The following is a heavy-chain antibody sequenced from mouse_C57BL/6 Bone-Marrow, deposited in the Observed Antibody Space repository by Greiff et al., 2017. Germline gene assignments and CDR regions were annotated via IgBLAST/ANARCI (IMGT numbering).Heavy chain of an antibody. CDR2: IDPSDSYT. V-gene: IGHV1-50*01. J-gene: IGHJ2*01. Sequence: VKLQESGAELVKPGASVKLSRKASGYTFTSYWMQWVKQRPGQGLEWIGEIDPSDSYTNYNQKFKGKATLTVDTSSSTAYMQLSSLTSEDSAVYYCARGGNYVDYWGQGTTLTVSS. D-gene: IGHD1-1*02. CDR3: ARGGNYVDY. CDR1: GYTFTSYW.